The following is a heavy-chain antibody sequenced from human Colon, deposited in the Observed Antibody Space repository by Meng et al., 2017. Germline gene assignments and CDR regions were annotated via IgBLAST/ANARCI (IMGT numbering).Heavy chain of an antibody. CDR3: SRRINTAGGWFDS. D-gene: IGHD5-18*01. CDR2: IDYSGTT. Sequence: QPQLQESGPGLVKPSEALFLTCTVSGGSIGSNSYHWGWIRQPPGKGLEWVGTIDYSGTTYSNSSLKSRVTISLDTSRNQFSLKLTSVTAADTAVYYCSRRINTAGGWFDSWGQGTLVTVSS. V-gene: IGHV4-39*01. J-gene: IGHJ5*01. CDR1: GGSIGSNSYH.